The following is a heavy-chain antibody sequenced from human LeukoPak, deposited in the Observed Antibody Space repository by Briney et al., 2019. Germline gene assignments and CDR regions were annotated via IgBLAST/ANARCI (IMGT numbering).Heavy chain of an antibody. CDR2: INPNSGDP. CDR3: ARDLYYDSSGPGD. J-gene: IGHJ4*02. Sequence: ASVKVSCKTSGYTFTDSYIHWVRQAPGQGLEWMGRINPNSGDPNYPQKFQGRVTMTTDTSTSTAYMELRSLRSDDTAVYYCARDLYYDSSGPGDWGQGTLVTVSS. D-gene: IGHD3-22*01. V-gene: IGHV1-2*06. CDR1: GYTFTDSY.